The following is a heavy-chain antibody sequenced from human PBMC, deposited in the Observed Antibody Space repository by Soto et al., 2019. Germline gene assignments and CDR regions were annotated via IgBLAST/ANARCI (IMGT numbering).Heavy chain of an antibody. CDR3: ARGVTYCWGRKVPFDY. J-gene: IGHJ4*02. CDR2: ISAYNGNT. V-gene: IGHV1-18*01. Sequence: ASVKVSCKASGYTFTSYGISWVRQAPGQGLEWMGWISAYNGNTNYAQKLQGRVTMNTDTSTSTAYMELRSLRSDDTAVYYCARGVTYCWGRKVPFDYWGQGTLVTVSS. D-gene: IGHD3-10*01. CDR1: GYTFTSYG.